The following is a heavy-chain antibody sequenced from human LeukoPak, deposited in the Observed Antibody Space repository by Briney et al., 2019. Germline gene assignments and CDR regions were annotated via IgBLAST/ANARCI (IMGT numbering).Heavy chain of an antibody. CDR2: ISYDGSNK. CDR3: ARGARRYYYYGMDV. V-gene: IGHV3-30-3*01. CDR1: GFTFSSYA. Sequence: GRSLRLSCAASGFTFSSYAMHWVRQAPGKGLEWVAVISYDGSNKYYADSVKGRFTISRDNYKNTLYLQMNSLRAEDTAVYYCARGARRYYYYGMDVWGQGTTVTVSS. J-gene: IGHJ6*02.